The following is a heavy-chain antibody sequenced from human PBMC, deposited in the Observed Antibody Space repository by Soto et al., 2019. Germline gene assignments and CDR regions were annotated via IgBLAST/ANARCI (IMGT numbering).Heavy chain of an antibody. CDR2: IKQDGSEK. Sequence: GASRRLSCAASGFIFENFGMSWVRQAPGKGLEWVANIKQDGSEKYYVDSVKGRFTISRDNAKNSLYMQMNSLRAEDTAVYYCARGWSRKSVPGTRVSYGIDVWGQGTTVTVSS. J-gene: IGHJ6*02. CDR1: GFIFENFG. V-gene: IGHV3-7*01. CDR3: ARGWSRKSVPGTRVSYGIDV. D-gene: IGHD6-19*01.